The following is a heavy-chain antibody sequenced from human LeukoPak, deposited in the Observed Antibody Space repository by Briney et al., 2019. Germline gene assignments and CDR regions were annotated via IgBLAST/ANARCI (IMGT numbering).Heavy chain of an antibody. J-gene: IGHJ4*02. D-gene: IGHD3-22*01. CDR2: ISGSGGST. Sequence: PGGSLRLSCAGSGFTFSSYAMTWVRQAPGKGLEWVSAISGSGGSTYYADSVKGRFTISRDNSKNTLYLQMNSLRAEDTAVYYCAKDPYSGYYDSSGYYPPFDYWGQGTLVTVSS. CDR3: AKDPYSGYYDSSGYYPPFDY. V-gene: IGHV3-23*01. CDR1: GFTFSSYA.